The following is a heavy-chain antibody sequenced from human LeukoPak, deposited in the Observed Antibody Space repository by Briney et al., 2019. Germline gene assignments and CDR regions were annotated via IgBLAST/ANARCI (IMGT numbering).Heavy chain of an antibody. V-gene: IGHV4-39*07. J-gene: IGHJ6*03. CDR3: ARDHQLGVSSYYYYYMDV. D-gene: IGHD3-10*01. CDR1: GVSFTGGSYY. CDR2: IYHSGST. Sequence: SETLSLTCSVSGVSFTGGSYYWGWIRQPPGKGLEWIGYIYHSGSTYYNPSLKSRVTISVDRSKNQFSLKLSSVTAADTAVYYCARDHQLGVSSYYYYYMDVWGKGTTVTVSS.